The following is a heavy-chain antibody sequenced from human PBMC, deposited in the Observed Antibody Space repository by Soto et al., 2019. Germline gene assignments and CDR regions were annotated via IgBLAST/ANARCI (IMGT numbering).Heavy chain of an antibody. D-gene: IGHD1-20*01. Sequence: QLVESGGGLVQPGVSLRLSCVASGFTVSHNFMTWVRQAPGKGLEWVSVIYSGGTTFYADSVKGRFTISRDNSKNTLYLQMSSLRADDTAVYYCARGGLTGTTLAWFHPWGQGTLVMVSS. CDR3: ARGGLTGTTLAWFHP. CDR2: IYSGGTT. CDR1: GFTVSHNF. V-gene: IGHV3-66*01. J-gene: IGHJ5*02.